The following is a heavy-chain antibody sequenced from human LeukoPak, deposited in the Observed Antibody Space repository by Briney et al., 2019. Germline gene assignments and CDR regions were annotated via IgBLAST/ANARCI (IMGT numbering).Heavy chain of an antibody. D-gene: IGHD2-21*01. CDR1: GGSISSSDYY. J-gene: IGHJ5*02. CDR3: ARRIADTNWFYP. CDR2: IFYSGAA. V-gene: IGHV4-39*01. Sequence: SETLSLTCTVSGGSISSSDYYWGWVRQPPGKGLEWIGSIFYSGAAHCNPSLKSRVTISVDTSNNQFSLMLSSVTAADTAVYYCARRIADTNWFYPWGQGTLVTVSS.